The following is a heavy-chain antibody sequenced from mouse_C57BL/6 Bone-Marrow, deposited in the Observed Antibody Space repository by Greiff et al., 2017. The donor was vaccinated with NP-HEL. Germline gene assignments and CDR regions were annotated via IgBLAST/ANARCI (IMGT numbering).Heavy chain of an antibody. V-gene: IGHV1-69*01. Sequence: QVQLQQPGAELVMPGASVKLSCKASGYTFTSYWMHWVKQRPGQGLEWIGKIDPSDSYTNYNQKFKGKSTLTVDKSSSTAYMQLSSLTSEDSAVYYCARLTYYGSSYDYFDYWGQGTTLTVSS. D-gene: IGHD1-1*01. J-gene: IGHJ2*01. CDR3: ARLTYYGSSYDYFDY. CDR2: IDPSDSYT. CDR1: GYTFTSYW.